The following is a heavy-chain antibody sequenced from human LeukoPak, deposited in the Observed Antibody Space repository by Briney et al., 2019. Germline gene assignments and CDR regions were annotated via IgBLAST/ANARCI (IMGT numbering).Heavy chain of an antibody. CDR2: INHSGST. V-gene: IGHV4-34*01. CDR3: ARGKGVVPAAISNWFDP. Sequence: SETLSLTCAVYGGSFSGYYWNWIRQPPGKGLEWIGEINHSGSTNYNPSLKSRVTISVDTSKNQFSLKLSSVTAADTAVYYCARGKGVVPAAISNWFDPWGQGTLVTVSS. J-gene: IGHJ5*02. CDR1: GGSFSGYY. D-gene: IGHD2-2*02.